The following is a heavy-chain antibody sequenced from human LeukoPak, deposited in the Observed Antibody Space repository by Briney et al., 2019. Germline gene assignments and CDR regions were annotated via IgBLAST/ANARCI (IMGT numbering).Heavy chain of an antibody. J-gene: IGHJ4*02. CDR2: MYYSGST. D-gene: IGHD5-12*01. CDR1: GDSISTYY. Sequence: SETLSLTCTVSGDSISTYYWSWIRQPPGKGLEWIGYMYYSGSTNYNPSLKSRVTISLDTPKNQFPLRLNSVTAADTAVYYCARGVAGYGPYDYWGQGTLVTVSS. CDR3: ARGVAGYGPYDY. V-gene: IGHV4-59*01.